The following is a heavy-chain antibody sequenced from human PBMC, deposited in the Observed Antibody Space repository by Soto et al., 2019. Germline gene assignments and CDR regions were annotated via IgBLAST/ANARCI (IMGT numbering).Heavy chain of an antibody. D-gene: IGHD6-13*01. Sequence: QVQLVQSGAEVKKPGSSVKVSCKASGGTFSSYTISWVRQAPGQGLEWMGRIIPILGIANYAQKFQGRVTITADKSTRKGYNELSSLRTEDTAVYYCAGAPIIAAAKWLNHRMDRWGQGTTVTGSS. V-gene: IGHV1-69*02. CDR3: AGAPIIAAAKWLNHRMDR. CDR1: GGTFSSYT. J-gene: IGHJ6*02. CDR2: IIPILGIA.